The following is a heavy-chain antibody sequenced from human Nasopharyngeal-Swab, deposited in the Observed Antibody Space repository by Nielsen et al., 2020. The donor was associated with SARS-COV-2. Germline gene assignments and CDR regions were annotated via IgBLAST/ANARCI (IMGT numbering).Heavy chain of an antibody. J-gene: IGHJ3*02. CDR3: ARQTDVPGDAFDI. V-gene: IGHV5-10-1*01. CDR1: GYSFTSYW. D-gene: IGHD2-2*01. CDR2: IDPSDSYT. Sequence: GSLRLSCQGSGYSFTSYWISWVRQMPGKGLEWMGRIDPSDSYTNYSPSFQGHVTISADKSISTAYLQWSSLKASDTAMYYCARQTDVPGDAFDIWGQGTMVAVSS.